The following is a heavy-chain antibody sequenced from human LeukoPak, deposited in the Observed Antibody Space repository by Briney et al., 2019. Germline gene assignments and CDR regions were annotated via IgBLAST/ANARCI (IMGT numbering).Heavy chain of an antibody. CDR2: ISPNSGGT. Sequence: ASVKVSCKASGYTFTGYYLHWVRQAPGQGLEWMGWISPNSGGTKFAQKFQGRVTMTRDTSISTAYMELSRLRSDDTALFYCARGSIVEVPEANAFDIWGQGTLVTVSS. V-gene: IGHV1-2*02. D-gene: IGHD2-2*01. J-gene: IGHJ3*02. CDR3: ARGSIVEVPEANAFDI. CDR1: GYTFTGYY.